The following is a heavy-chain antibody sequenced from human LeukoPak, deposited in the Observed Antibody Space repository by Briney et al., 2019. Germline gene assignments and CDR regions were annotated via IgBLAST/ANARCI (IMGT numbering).Heavy chain of an antibody. D-gene: IGHD2-2*01. V-gene: IGHV4-4*02. J-gene: IGHJ4*02. CDR1: GGSISSSNW. CDR2: IYHSGST. Sequence: SGTLSLTCAVSGGSISSSNWWSWVRQPPGKGLEWIGEIYHSGSTNYNPSLKSRVTILVDKSKNQFSLKLSSVTAADTAVYYCARAHCSSTSCYCFDYWGQGTLVTVSS. CDR3: ARAHCSSTSCYCFDY.